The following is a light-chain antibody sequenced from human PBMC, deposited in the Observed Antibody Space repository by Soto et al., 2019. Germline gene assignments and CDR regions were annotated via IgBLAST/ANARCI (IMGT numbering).Light chain of an antibody. Sequence: SVLTQPTSVSGSPGQSITISCTGTSSDVGAYNSVSWYQQHPGKAPKLMIYDVTNRPSGVSDRFSGSQSGNTASLTISGLQAEDEADYYCSSYTKSNTLVFGAGTKVTVL. CDR3: SSYTKSNTLV. V-gene: IGLV2-14*01. CDR2: DVT. CDR1: SSDVGAYNS. J-gene: IGLJ1*01.